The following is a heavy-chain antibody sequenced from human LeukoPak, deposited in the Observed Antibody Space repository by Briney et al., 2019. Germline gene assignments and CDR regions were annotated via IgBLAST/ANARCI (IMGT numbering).Heavy chain of an antibody. Sequence: PSETLSLTCTVSGGSISSYYWSWIRQPPGKGLEYVSSISGNGGSREYANSVKGRFTISRDNSRNTLYLQMGSLRAEDMAVYYCARDAGYVRFDFWGQGTLATVSS. J-gene: IGHJ4*02. CDR2: ISGNGGSR. CDR3: ARDAGYVRFDF. CDR1: GGSISSYY. V-gene: IGHV3-64*01. D-gene: IGHD5-18*01.